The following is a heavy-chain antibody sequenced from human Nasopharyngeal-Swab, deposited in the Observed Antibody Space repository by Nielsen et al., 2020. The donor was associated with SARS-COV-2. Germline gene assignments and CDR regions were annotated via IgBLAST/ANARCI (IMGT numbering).Heavy chain of an antibody. J-gene: IGHJ4*02. CDR2: IYTSGST. CDR3: ARGGDGYNGLDY. CDR1: GGSISSGSYY. D-gene: IGHD5-24*01. V-gene: IGHV4-61*02. Sequence: LRLSCTVSGGSISSGSYYWSWIRQPAGKGLEWIGRIYTSGSTNYNPSLKSRVTISVDTSKNQFSLKLSSVTAADTAVYYCARGGDGYNGLDYWGQGTLVTVSS.